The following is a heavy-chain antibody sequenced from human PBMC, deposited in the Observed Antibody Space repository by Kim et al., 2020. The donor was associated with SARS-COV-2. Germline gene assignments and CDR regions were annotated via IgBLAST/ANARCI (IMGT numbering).Heavy chain of an antibody. Sequence: GGSLRLSCAASGFTFSSYAMHWVRQAPGKGLEWVAVISYDGSNKYYADSVKGRFTISRDNSKNTLYLQMNSLRAEDTAVYYCASDGIAARPIKFDPWGQGTLVTVSS. V-gene: IGHV3-30-3*01. D-gene: IGHD6-6*01. CDR2: ISYDGSNK. J-gene: IGHJ5*02. CDR1: GFTFSSYA. CDR3: ASDGIAARPIKFDP.